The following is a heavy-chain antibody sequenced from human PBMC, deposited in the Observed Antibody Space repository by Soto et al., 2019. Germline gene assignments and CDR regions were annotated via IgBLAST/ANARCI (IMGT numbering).Heavy chain of an antibody. CDR2: IYYTGST. Sequence: SETLSLTCTVSGGSISIYYWTWIRQSPGKGLEWIGDIYYTGSTNYNPSLESRVTISLDTSKNQFSLRLTSVTTADTAVYYCARVGSGFVRGFDYWGQGTLVTVSS. CDR1: GGSISIYY. CDR3: ARVGSGFVRGFDY. D-gene: IGHD5-12*01. J-gene: IGHJ4*02. V-gene: IGHV4-59*01.